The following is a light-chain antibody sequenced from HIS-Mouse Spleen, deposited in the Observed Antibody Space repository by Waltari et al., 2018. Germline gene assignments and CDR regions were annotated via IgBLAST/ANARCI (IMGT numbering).Light chain of an antibody. Sequence: EIVLTQSPGTLSLSPGERATLSCRASQSVSSSYLAWYQQQPGQAPRLLIYGASSRATGIPDRFSGSGSGTDFTLTISRLEPEDFAVYYCQQYGSSLMYTFGQGTKLEIK. J-gene: IGKJ2*01. V-gene: IGKV3-20*01. CDR2: GAS. CDR1: QSVSSSY. CDR3: QQYGSSLMYT.